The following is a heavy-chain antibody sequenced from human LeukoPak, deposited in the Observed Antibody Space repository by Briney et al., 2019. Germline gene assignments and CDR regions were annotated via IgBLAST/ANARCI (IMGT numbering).Heavy chain of an antibody. CDR2: IYTSGST. D-gene: IGHD3-16*02. V-gene: IGHV4-4*07. Sequence: SETLSLTCTVPGGSISSYYWSWIRQPAGKGLEWIGRIYTSGSTNYNPSLKSRVTISVDTSKNQFSLKLSSVTAADTAVYYCARGHLRREYDYVWGSYRSFYFDYWGQGTLVTVSS. CDR3: ARGHLRREYDYVWGSYRSFYFDY. CDR1: GGSISSYY. J-gene: IGHJ4*02.